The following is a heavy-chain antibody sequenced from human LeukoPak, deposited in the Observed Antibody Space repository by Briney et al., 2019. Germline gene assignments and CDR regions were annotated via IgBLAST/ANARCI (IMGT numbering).Heavy chain of an antibody. CDR2: IYYSGST. J-gene: IGHJ4*02. Sequence: SETLSLTCTVSGGSISSSSYYWGWIRQPPGKGLEWIGSIYYSGSTYYNPSLKSRVTISVDTSKNQFSLKLSSVTAADTAVYYCARVAGNSGWPYFDYWGQGTLVTVSS. CDR1: GGSISSSSYY. D-gene: IGHD6-19*01. V-gene: IGHV4-39*07. CDR3: ARVAGNSGWPYFDY.